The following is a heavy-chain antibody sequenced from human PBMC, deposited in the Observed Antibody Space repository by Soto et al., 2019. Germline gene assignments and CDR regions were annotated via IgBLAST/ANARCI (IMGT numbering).Heavy chain of an antibody. CDR1: GFTFSDYY. D-gene: IGHD6-13*01. J-gene: IGHJ4*02. Sequence: QVQLVESGGGLVKPGGSLRLSCAASGFTFSDYYMSWIRQAPGKGLEWVSYISSSGSTIYYADSVKGRFTISRDNAKNSLDLQMNRLRAEDTAVYYCARDRWYGSRWPDFDYWGQGTLVTVSS. V-gene: IGHV3-11*01. CDR2: ISSSGSTI. CDR3: ARDRWYGSRWPDFDY.